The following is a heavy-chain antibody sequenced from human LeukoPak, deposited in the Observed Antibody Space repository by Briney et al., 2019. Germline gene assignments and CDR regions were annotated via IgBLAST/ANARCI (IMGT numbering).Heavy chain of an antibody. CDR3: AKDRWEPRTPYYFDD. Sequence: GGSLRLSCAASGFTFSSYAMSWVRQAPGKGLEWVSAISGSGGSTYYADSVKGRFTISRDNSKNTLYLQMNSLRAEDTAVYYCAKDRWEPRTPYYFDDWGQGTLVTVSS. J-gene: IGHJ4*02. V-gene: IGHV3-23*01. CDR1: GFTFSSYA. D-gene: IGHD1-26*01. CDR2: ISGSGGST.